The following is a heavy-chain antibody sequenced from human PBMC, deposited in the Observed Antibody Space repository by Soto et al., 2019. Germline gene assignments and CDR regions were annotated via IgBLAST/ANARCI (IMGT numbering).Heavy chain of an antibody. CDR2: IWYDGSYK. D-gene: IGHD6-13*01. J-gene: IGHJ4*02. V-gene: IGHV3-33*01. CDR3: ARDISEGYSSSWFDF. Sequence: QVQLVESGGGVVQPGRSLRLSCGVSGFTFSSYSMNWVRQAPGKGLEWVAVIWYDGSYKYYADSVKGRFAISRDNSKNMLYLQMNSLRVEDTAIYYCARDISEGYSSSWFDFWGQGTLVTVSS. CDR1: GFTFSSYS.